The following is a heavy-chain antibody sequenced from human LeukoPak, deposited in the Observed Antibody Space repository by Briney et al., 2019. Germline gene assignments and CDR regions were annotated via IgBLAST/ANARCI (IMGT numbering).Heavy chain of an antibody. J-gene: IGHJ4*02. CDR1: GYTFTSYA. CDR3: ARDHDSSGYYSFFDY. Sequence: ASVKVSCKASGYTFTSYAMHWVRQAPGQRLEWMGWINAGNGNTEYSQKFQGRVTITRDTSASTAYMELSSLRSEDTAVYYCARDHDSSGYYSFFDYWGQGTLVTVSS. CDR2: INAGNGNT. D-gene: IGHD3-22*01. V-gene: IGHV1-3*01.